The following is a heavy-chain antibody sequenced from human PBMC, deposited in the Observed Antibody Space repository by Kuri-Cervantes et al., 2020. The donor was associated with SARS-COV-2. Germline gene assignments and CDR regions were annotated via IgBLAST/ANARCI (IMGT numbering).Heavy chain of an antibody. Sequence: ASVKVSCKTSGYTFSKYGITWVRQAPGQGLECMGWSSVYNGDTKYAQNFQGRLTLTTDTSSDTAFMELRSLTSDDTAVYYCARLAPVEYYDFLGGHANYYYYGMDVWGHGTTVTVSS. CDR2: SSVYNGDT. V-gene: IGHV1-18*01. CDR3: ARLAPVEYYDFLGGHANYYYYGMDV. J-gene: IGHJ6*02. CDR1: GYTFSKYG. D-gene: IGHD3-3*01.